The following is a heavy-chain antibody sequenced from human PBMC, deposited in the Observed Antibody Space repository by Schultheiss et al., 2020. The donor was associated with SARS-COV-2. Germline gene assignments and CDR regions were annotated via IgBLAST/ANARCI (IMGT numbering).Heavy chain of an antibody. V-gene: IGHV3-23*01. Sequence: GGSLRLSCAASGFTFSSYAMHWVRQAPGKGLEWVSAISGSGGSTYYADSVKGRFTISRDNSKNTLYLQMNSLRAEDTAVYYCAKNGYAHVVVIADLNYWGQGTLVTVSS. J-gene: IGHJ4*02. CDR2: ISGSGGST. CDR3: AKNGYAHVVVIADLNY. D-gene: IGHD2-21*01. CDR1: GFTFSSYA.